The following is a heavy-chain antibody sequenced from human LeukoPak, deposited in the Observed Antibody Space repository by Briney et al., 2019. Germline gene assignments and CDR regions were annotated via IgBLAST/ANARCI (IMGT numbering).Heavy chain of an antibody. V-gene: IGHV4-34*01. CDR3: ARDPLYCSGGSCYPGDYYYYYGMDV. D-gene: IGHD2-15*01. J-gene: IGHJ6*04. CDR1: GGSFSGYY. Sequence: SETLSLTCAVYGGSFSGYYWSWIRQPPWKGLEWIGEINHSGSTNYNPSLKSRVTISVDTSKNQFSLKLSSVTAADTAVYYCARDPLYCSGGSCYPGDYYYYYGMDVWGKGTTVTVSS. CDR2: INHSGST.